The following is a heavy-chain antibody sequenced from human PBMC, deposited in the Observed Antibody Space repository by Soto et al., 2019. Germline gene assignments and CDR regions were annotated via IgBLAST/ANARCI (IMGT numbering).Heavy chain of an antibody. CDR1: GYTFTGYY. V-gene: IGHV1-2*04. J-gene: IGHJ4*02. CDR3: ARSYGDYIFDY. CDR2: INPNSGGT. Sequence: ASVKVACKASGYTFTGYYRRWVRQAPGQGLEWMGWINPNSGGTNYAQKFQGWVTMTRDTSISTAYMELSRLRSDDTAVYYCARSYGDYIFDYWGQGTLVTVSS. D-gene: IGHD4-17*01.